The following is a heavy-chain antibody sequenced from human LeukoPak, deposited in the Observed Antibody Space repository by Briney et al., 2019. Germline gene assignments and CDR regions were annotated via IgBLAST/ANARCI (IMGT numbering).Heavy chain of an antibody. CDR1: GGSISSSSYY. V-gene: IGHV4-39*07. CDR2: IYYSGST. CDR3: ARAHSGSYLGSFDY. Sequence: PSETLSLTCTVSGGSISSSSYYWGWLRQPPGTGLDWIGSIYYSGSTNYNPSLKSRVTISVDTSKNQFSLKPSSVTAADTAVYYCARAHSGSYLGSFDYWGQGTLVTVSS. D-gene: IGHD1-26*01. J-gene: IGHJ4*02.